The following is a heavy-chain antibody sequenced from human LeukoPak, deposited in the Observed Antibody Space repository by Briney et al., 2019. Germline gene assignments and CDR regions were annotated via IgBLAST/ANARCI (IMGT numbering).Heavy chain of an antibody. J-gene: IGHJ5*02. V-gene: IGHV4-39*01. CDR2: IYYSGST. CDR1: GVSISSSSYY. Sequence: PSETLSLTCTVSGVSISSSSYYWGWIRQPPGKGLEWIGSIYYSGSTYYNPSLKSRVTISVDTSKNQFSLKLRSVTAADTAVYYCARHEWGVTGTSFDPWGQGTLVTVSS. D-gene: IGHD1-7*01. CDR3: ARHEWGVTGTSFDP.